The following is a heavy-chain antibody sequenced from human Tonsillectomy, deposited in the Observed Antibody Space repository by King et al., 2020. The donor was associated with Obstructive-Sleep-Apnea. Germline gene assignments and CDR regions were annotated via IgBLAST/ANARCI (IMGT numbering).Heavy chain of an antibody. CDR3: TTDSSSRWFGRYDY. CDR1: GFTFSNGW. J-gene: IGHJ4*02. D-gene: IGHD3-10*01. CDR2: IKSKTDGGTT. V-gene: IGHV3-15*02. Sequence: VQLVESGGALVKPGGSLRLACEASGFTFSNGWMSWVRQAPGKGLEWVGRIKSKTDGGTTDYAAPVGGRFTNSRDDSKDTLYLQMNRLQIEDTAMYYCTTDSSSRWFGRYDYWGQGTLVTVSS.